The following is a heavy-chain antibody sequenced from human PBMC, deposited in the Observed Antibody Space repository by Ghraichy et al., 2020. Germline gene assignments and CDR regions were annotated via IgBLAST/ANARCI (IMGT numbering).Heavy chain of an antibody. V-gene: IGHV5-51*01. Sequence: GESLHISCKGSGYSFPNYCIGWVRQIPGKGLEWMGIICPGDFDTRYSPSFQGQVTISADKSISTAYLQWSSLKASDTAMYYCARHSVYYGSGNEDYFNFWGQGTLVTVSS. J-gene: IGHJ4*02. D-gene: IGHD3-10*01. CDR3: ARHSVYYGSGNEDYFNF. CDR2: ICPGDFDT. CDR1: GYSFPNYC.